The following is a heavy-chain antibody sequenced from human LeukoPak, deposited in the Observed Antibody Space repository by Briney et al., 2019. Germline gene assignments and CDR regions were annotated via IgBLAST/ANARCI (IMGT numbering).Heavy chain of an antibody. Sequence: PGGSLRLSCAASGFTFSTYGMNWVRQAPGKGLEWVSHITSSSSAMYYADSVKGRFTISSDNAKNSLYLQMHSLSADDTAVYYCARRFREGSCSGGRCFSFGYWGRGTLVTVSS. CDR3: ARRFREGSCSGGRCFSFGY. CDR1: GFTFSTYG. CDR2: ITSSSSAM. V-gene: IGHV3-48*01. J-gene: IGHJ4*02. D-gene: IGHD2-15*01.